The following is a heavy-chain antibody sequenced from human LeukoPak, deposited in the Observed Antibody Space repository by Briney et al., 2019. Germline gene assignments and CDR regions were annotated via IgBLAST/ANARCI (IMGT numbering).Heavy chain of an antibody. D-gene: IGHD2-21*02. CDR1: GYSFTDKY. CDR3: ARGVVTSVSDYFDY. Sequence: ASVKVSCKASGYSFTDKYMHWVRQAPGQGLEWMGWINPNSGGTNYAQKFQGRVTMTTDTSMSTAYMELSRLTSDDTAVYFCARGVVTSVSDYFDYWGQGTLVTVSS. V-gene: IGHV1-2*02. J-gene: IGHJ4*02. CDR2: INPNSGGT.